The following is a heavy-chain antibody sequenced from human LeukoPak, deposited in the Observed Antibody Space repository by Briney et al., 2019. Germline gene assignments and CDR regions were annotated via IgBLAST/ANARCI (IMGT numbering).Heavy chain of an antibody. J-gene: IGHJ4*02. CDR1: GYTFTGYY. Sequence: ALVKVSCKASGYTFTGYYMHWVRQAPGQGLEWMGWINPSSGGTNYEQKFQGRVTMTRDTSISTAYMELSRLRSDDTAVYYCARSDSSGCYWGQGTLVTVSS. CDR3: ARSDSSGCY. CDR2: INPSSGGT. D-gene: IGHD6-19*01. V-gene: IGHV1-2*02.